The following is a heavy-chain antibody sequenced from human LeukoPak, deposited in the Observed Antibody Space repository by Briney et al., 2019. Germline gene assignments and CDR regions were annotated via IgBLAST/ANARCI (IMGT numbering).Heavy chain of an antibody. CDR1: GFSITSYS. CDR2: ISSVGSPI. D-gene: IGHD6-13*01. Sequence: GGSLRLSCVASGFSITSYSMNWVRQAPGKGLEWLSYISSVGSPIYYADSVKGRFTISRDIAKNSLFLQMNSLRPEDTAVYYCARDRSSYYLDYWGRGTLVTVSS. J-gene: IGHJ4*02. V-gene: IGHV3-48*01. CDR3: ARDRSSYYLDY.